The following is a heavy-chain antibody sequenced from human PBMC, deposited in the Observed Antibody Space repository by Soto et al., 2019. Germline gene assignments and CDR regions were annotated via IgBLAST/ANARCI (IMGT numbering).Heavy chain of an antibody. CDR3: ARDRRNYEDYYYGMDV. CDR1: GFTVSSNY. CDR2: IYSGGST. J-gene: IGHJ6*02. V-gene: IGHV3-53*01. Sequence: GGSLRLSCAASGFTVSSNYMSWVRQAPGKGLEWVSVIYSGGSTYYADSVKGRFTISRDNSKNTLYLQMNSLRAEDTAVYYCARDRRNYEDYYYGMDVWGQGTTVTVSS. D-gene: IGHD3-22*01.